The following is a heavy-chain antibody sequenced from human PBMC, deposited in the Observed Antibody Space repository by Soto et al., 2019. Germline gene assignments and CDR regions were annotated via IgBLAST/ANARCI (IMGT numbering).Heavy chain of an antibody. V-gene: IGHV3-33*01. CDR1: GFTFSSYG. CDR3: ARDEDYGDEYFDY. D-gene: IGHD4-17*01. J-gene: IGHJ4*02. CDR2: IWYDGSNK. Sequence: QVQLVESGGGVVQPGRSLRLSCAASGFTFSSYGTHWVRQAPGKGLEWVAVIWYDGSNKYYADSVKGRFTISRDNSKNTLYLQMNSLRAEDTAVYYCARDEDYGDEYFDYWGQGTLVTVSS.